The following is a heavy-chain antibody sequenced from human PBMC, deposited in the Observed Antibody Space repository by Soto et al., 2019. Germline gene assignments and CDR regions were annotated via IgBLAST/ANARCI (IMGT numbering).Heavy chain of an antibody. CDR2: VYYTGTT. CDR1: GGSISSYF. CDR3: ARDVAAVPRAFDY. D-gene: IGHD6-13*01. V-gene: IGHV4-59*01. Sequence: SETLSLTCTVSGGSISSYFYIWVRQPPGKGLEWIGSVYYTGTTDYNPSLKSRVTISVDTSKTQFSLNLRSVTAADTAVYYSARDVAAVPRAFDYWGRGTLVTVSS. J-gene: IGHJ4*02.